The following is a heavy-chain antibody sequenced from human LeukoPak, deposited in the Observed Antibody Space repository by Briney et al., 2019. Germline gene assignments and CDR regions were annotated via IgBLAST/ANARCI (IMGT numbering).Heavy chain of an antibody. Sequence: PSETLSLTCAVSGYSISSGYYWSWIRQPPGKGLEWIGSIYHSGSTYYNPSLKSRVTISVDTSKNQFSLKLSSVTAADTAVYYCARLLPDSSSCFDYWGQGTLVTVSS. J-gene: IGHJ4*02. V-gene: IGHV4-38-2*01. D-gene: IGHD6-6*01. CDR3: ARLLPDSSSCFDY. CDR2: IYHSGST. CDR1: GYSISSGYY.